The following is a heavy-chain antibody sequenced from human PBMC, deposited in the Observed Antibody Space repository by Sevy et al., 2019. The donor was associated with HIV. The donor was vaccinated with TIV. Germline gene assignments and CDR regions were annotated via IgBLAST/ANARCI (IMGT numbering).Heavy chain of an antibody. Sequence: GGSLRLSCAASGFTFDDYAMHWVRQAPGKGLEWVSGISWNSGSIGYADSVKGRFTSSRDNAKNSLYLQMNSLRAEDTALYYCAKDKSYYGSGSYYDYWGQGTLVTVSS. V-gene: IGHV3-9*01. CDR2: ISWNSGSI. D-gene: IGHD3-10*01. CDR1: GFTFDDYA. CDR3: AKDKSYYGSGSYYDY. J-gene: IGHJ4*02.